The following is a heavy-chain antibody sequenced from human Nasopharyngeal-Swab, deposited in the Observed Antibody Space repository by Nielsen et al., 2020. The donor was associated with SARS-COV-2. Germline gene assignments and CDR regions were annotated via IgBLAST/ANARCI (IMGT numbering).Heavy chain of an antibody. Sequence: GESLKISCAASGFTFSSYDMHWVRQATGKGLEWVSAIGTAGGTYYPGSVKGRFTISRENAKNSLYLQMNSLRAGDTAVYYCARSRYSGYDFPYMDVWGKGTTVTVSS. V-gene: IGHV3-13*01. CDR2: IGTAGGT. D-gene: IGHD5-12*01. CDR1: GFTFSSYD. CDR3: ARSRYSGYDFPYMDV. J-gene: IGHJ6*03.